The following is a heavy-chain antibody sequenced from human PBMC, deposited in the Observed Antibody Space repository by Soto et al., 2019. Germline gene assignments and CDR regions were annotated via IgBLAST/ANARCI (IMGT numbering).Heavy chain of an antibody. CDR3: ARLREYYDSSGYNWFDP. J-gene: IGHJ5*02. CDR1: GGSISSSSYY. CDR2: IYYSGST. V-gene: IGHV4-39*01. Sequence: QLQLQESGPGLVKPSETLSLTCTVSGGSISSSSYYWGWIRQPPGKGLEWIGSIYYSGSTYYNPSLKSRVTISVDTSKNQFSLKLSSVTAADTAVYYCARLREYYDSSGYNWFDPWGQGTLVTVSS. D-gene: IGHD3-22*01.